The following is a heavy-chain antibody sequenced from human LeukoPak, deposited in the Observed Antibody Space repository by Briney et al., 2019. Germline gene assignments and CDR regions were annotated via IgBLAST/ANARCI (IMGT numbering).Heavy chain of an antibody. J-gene: IGHJ4*02. D-gene: IGHD3-3*01. CDR2: ISSSSSTI. V-gene: IGHV3-48*01. CDR3: AKGSYYDFWSGPNLLYFDY. CDR1: GFTFSSYS. Sequence: GGSLRLSCAASGFTFSSYSMNWVRQAPGKGLEWVSYISSSSSTIYYADSVKGRFTISRDNAKNSLYVQMNSLRAEDTAVYYCAKGSYYDFWSGPNLLYFDYWGQGTLVTVSS.